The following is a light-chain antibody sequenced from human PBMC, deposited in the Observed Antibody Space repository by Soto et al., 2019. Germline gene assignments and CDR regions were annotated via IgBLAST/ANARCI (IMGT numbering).Light chain of an antibody. Sequence: EIVFTQSPATLSFSPGERATLSCRASQSVSSYLAWYQQKPGQAPRLLIYDASNRATGIPARFSGSGSGTDFTLTISSLEPEDFAVYYCQQRSNWQITFGQGTRLEIK. CDR3: QQRSNWQIT. CDR1: QSVSSY. J-gene: IGKJ5*01. V-gene: IGKV3-11*01. CDR2: DAS.